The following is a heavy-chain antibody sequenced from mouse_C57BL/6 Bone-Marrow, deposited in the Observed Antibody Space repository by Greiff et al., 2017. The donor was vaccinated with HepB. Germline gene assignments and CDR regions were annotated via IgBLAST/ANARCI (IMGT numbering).Heavy chain of an antibody. CDR2: ISNGGGST. J-gene: IGHJ2*01. V-gene: IGHV5-12*01. CDR1: GFTFSDYY. CDR3: ARQGGNWDYFDY. Sequence: DVMLVESGGGLVQPGGSLKLSCAASGFTFSDYYMYWVRQTPEKRLEWVAYISNGGGSTYYPDTVKGRFTISRDNAKNTLYLQMSRLKSEDTAMYYCARQGGNWDYFDYWGQGTTLTVSS. D-gene: IGHD4-1*01.